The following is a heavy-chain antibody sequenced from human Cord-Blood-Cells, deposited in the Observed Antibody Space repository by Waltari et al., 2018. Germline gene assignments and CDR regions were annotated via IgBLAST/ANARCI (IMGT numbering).Heavy chain of an antibody. V-gene: IGHV1-69*01. J-gene: IGHJ6*02. Sequence: QVQLVQSGAEVKKPGSSVKVSCKASGGTFSTYAVGWVRQAPGQGLEWMGGIIPIFGTANYAQKFQGRVTITADESTSTAYMELSSLRSEDTAVYYCARPRAKNYYYYYGMDVWGQGTTVTVSS. CDR1: GGTFSTYA. CDR3: ARPRAKNYYYYYGMDV. CDR2: IIPIFGTA.